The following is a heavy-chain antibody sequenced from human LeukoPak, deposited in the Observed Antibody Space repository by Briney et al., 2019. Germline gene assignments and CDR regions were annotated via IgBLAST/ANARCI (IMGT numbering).Heavy chain of an antibody. D-gene: IGHD3-9*01. V-gene: IGHV1-2*02. CDR1: GYTFTGYY. J-gene: IGHJ4*02. Sequence: ASVKVSCKASGYTFTGYYMHWVRQAPGQGLEWMGWINPNSGGTNYAQKFQGRVTMTRDTSISTAHMELSRLRSDDKAVYYCARDPWRRYFDWFTQIDYWGQGTLVTVSS. CDR2: INPNSGGT. CDR3: ARDPWRRYFDWFTQIDY.